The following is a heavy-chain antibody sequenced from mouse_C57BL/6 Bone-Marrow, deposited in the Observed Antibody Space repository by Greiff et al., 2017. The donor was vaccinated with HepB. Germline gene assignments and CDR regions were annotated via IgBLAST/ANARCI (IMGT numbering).Heavy chain of an antibody. CDR2: ISDGGSYT. J-gene: IGHJ3*01. Sequence: EVQLVESGGGLVKPGGSLKLSCAASGFTFSSYAMSWVRQTPEKRLEWVATISDGGSYTYYPDNVKGRFTISRDNAKNNLYLQMSHLKSKDTAMYYCARDGEGYYAWFAYWGQGTLVTVSA. V-gene: IGHV5-4*01. D-gene: IGHD2-3*01. CDR3: ARDGEGYYAWFAY. CDR1: GFTFSSYA.